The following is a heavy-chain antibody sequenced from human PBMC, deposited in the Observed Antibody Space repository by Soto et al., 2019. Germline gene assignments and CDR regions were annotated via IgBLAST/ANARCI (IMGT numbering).Heavy chain of an antibody. CDR1: GYTFTSYG. CDR2: ISAYNGNT. J-gene: IGHJ4*02. CDR3: ARARMATGAGLLVDY. Sequence: ASVKVSCKASGYTFTSYGISWVRQAPGQGLEWMGWISAYNGNTNYAQKLQGRVTMTTDTSTSTAYMELRSLRSDDTAVYYCARARMATGAGLLVDYWGQGTLVTVSS. D-gene: IGHD5-12*01. V-gene: IGHV1-18*01.